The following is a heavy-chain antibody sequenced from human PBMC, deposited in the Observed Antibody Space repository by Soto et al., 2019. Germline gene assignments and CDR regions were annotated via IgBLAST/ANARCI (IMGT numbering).Heavy chain of an antibody. CDR1: GYTFTSYG. D-gene: IGHD3-10*01. CDR2: ISAYNGNT. CDR3: VAHGGVTLGRDWFDP. V-gene: IGHV1-18*04. J-gene: IGHJ5*02. Sequence: GASVKVSCKASGYTFTSYGISWVRQAPGQGLEWMGWISAYNGNTNCAQKLQGRVTMTTDTSTSTAYMELRSLRSDDTALYYCVAHGGVTLGRDWFDPWGQGTLVTVSS.